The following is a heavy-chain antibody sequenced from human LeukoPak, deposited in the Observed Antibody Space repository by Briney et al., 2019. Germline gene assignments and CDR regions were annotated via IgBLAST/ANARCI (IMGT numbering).Heavy chain of an antibody. CDR2: ISYDGSNK. Sequence: GGSLRLSCAASGFTFSSYAMHWVRQAPGKGLEWVAVISYDGSNKYYADSVKGRFTISRDNSKSTLYLQMNSLRAEDTAVYYCAREGIAAAGSIDAFDIWGQGTMVTVSS. CDR3: AREGIAAAGSIDAFDI. V-gene: IGHV3-30*04. J-gene: IGHJ3*02. CDR1: GFTFSSYA. D-gene: IGHD6-13*01.